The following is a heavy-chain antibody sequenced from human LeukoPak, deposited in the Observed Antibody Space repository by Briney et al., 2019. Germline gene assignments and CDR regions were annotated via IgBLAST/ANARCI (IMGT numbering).Heavy chain of an antibody. CDR2: INPNSDGT. CDR1: GYTFTGYY. Sequence: GASVKVSCKASGYTFTGYYMHWVRQAPGQGLEWMGWINPNSDGTNYAQKFQGRVTMTRDTSISTAYMELSRLRSDDTAVYYCARDLYDSSGRLFDYWGQGTLVTVSS. J-gene: IGHJ4*02. V-gene: IGHV1-2*02. CDR3: ARDLYDSSGRLFDY. D-gene: IGHD3-22*01.